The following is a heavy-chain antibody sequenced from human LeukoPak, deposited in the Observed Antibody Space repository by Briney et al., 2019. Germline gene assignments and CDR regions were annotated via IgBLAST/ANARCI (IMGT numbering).Heavy chain of an antibody. CDR1: GFTVSSKY. CDR2: IYSGGST. J-gene: IGHJ4*02. Sequence: GGSLRLSCAASGFTVSSKYMSWVRQAPGKGLEWVSVIYSGGSTYYADSVKGRFTISRDNSKNTRYLQMNSLRAEDTAVYYCARGCSSTSCYGFDYWGQGTLVTVSS. D-gene: IGHD2-2*01. V-gene: IGHV3-53*01. CDR3: ARGCSSTSCYGFDY.